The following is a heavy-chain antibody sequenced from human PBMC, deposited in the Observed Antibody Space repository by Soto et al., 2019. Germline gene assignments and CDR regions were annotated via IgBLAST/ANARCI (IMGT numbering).Heavy chain of an antibody. J-gene: IGHJ4*02. CDR1: CGSISPVGHF. D-gene: IGHD1-1*01. CDR2: FYHTGST. CDR3: ARATGTLRSRNCDY. Sequence: SETLSLTCSVSCGSISPVGHFWTCIRQPPGKGLEWIGSFYHTGSTYYSKSLRSRLTMSVDTSKSQFSLRLSSVTAADTAVYYCARATGTLRSRNCDYWGQGSLVTVSS. V-gene: IGHV4-31*03.